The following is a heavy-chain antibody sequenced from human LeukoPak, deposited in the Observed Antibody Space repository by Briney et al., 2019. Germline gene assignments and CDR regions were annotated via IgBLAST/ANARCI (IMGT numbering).Heavy chain of an antibody. Sequence: SVQVSCKASGGTFSSYAISWVRQAPGQGLEWMGGITSIFGTANYSQKFQGRVTITADESTSTAYMELSSLRSEDTAVYYCARDLGNPGGGFDCWGQGTLVTASS. CDR2: ITSIFGTA. J-gene: IGHJ4*02. V-gene: IGHV1-69*01. CDR3: ARDLGNPGGGFDC. D-gene: IGHD3-16*01. CDR1: GGTFSSYA.